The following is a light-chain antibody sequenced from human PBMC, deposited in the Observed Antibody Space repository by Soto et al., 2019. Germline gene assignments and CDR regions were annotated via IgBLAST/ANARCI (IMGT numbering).Light chain of an antibody. Sequence: DIVLTQPLATLYLSPGERATLSCRASQSVSRDFAWYQQKPGQAPRLLIYDASNRATGIPARFSGSGSGTDFTLAIKSLQPQDFAVYYCQHRHNFGPATEVDFK. V-gene: IGKV3-11*01. CDR1: QSVSRD. J-gene: IGKJ3*01. CDR3: QHRHN. CDR2: DAS.